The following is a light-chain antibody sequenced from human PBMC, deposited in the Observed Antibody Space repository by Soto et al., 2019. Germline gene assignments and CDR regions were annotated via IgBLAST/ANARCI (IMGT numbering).Light chain of an antibody. CDR3: QKYNRVPYT. CDR1: HDISNY. J-gene: IGKJ2*01. Sequence: DIQMTQSPSSLSASVGDRVTITCRASHDISNYLAWYQQKPGKVPKLLIYATSTLQSGVPSRFSGRVSGTDFTLTLSSLQPEDAASYYCQKYNRVPYTFGQGTKLEI. V-gene: IGKV1-27*01. CDR2: ATS.